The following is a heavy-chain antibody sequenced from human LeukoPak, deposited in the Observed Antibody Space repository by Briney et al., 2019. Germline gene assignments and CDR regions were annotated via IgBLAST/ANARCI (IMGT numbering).Heavy chain of an antibody. CDR1: GFTFSTYV. CDR3: ARVVAGSVYNCGMDV. Sequence: GGSLRLSCAASGFTFSTYVMHWVRQAPGKGLQWVAVILYDGSNKYYADSVKGRFIISRDNSKNTLNLQMNSLTAEDTAVYYCARVVAGSVYNCGMDVWGQGTTVTVSS. D-gene: IGHD6-19*01. CDR2: ILYDGSNK. J-gene: IGHJ6*02. V-gene: IGHV3-30*01.